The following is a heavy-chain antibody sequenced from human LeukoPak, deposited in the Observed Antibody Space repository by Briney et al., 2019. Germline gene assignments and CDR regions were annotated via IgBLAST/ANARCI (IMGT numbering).Heavy chain of an antibody. Sequence: SETLSLTCTVSGGSISSSSYYWGWIRQPPGKGLEWIGSIYYSGSTYYNPSLKSRVTISVDTSKNQFSLKLSSVTAADTAVYYCARDQGCGGDCYPTYYYYGMDVWGQGTTVTVSS. V-gene: IGHV4-39*02. CDR2: IYYSGST. J-gene: IGHJ6*02. CDR3: ARDQGCGGDCYPTYYYYGMDV. D-gene: IGHD2-21*02. CDR1: GGSISSSSYY.